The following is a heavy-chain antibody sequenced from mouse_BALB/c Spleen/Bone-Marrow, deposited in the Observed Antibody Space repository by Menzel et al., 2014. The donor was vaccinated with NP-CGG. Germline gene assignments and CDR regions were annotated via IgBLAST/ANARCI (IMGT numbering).Heavy chain of an antibody. CDR1: GFTFSNFA. J-gene: IGHJ2*01. Sequence: EVKLVESGGGLVKPGGSLKLSCAASGFTFSNFAMSWVRQTPDKRLEWVASISSGGSAYYPDSVKGRLSISRDNARDILFLQMSSLRSEDTAMYYGARGYDYDFDYWGQGTTLTVSS. CDR2: ISSGGSA. CDR3: ARGYDYDFDY. V-gene: IGHV5-6-5*01. D-gene: IGHD2-4*01.